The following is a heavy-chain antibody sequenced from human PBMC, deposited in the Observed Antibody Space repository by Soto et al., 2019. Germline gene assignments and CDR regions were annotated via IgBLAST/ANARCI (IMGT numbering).Heavy chain of an antibody. V-gene: IGHV1-18*04. D-gene: IGHD3-10*01. CDR1: GYTFTSYG. J-gene: IGHJ4*02. Sequence: QVQLVQSGAEVKKPGASVKVSCKASGYTFTSYGISWVRQAPGQGLEWMGWISAYNGNTNYAQKLQGRVTMTTATSTSTAYMERRSLRADDTAVYYCARAGEILWFGADFDYWGQGTLVTVSS. CDR3: ARAGEILWFGADFDY. CDR2: ISAYNGNT.